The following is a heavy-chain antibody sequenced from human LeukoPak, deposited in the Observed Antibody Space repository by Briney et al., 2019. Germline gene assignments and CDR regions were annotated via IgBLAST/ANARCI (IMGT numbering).Heavy chain of an antibody. V-gene: IGHV4-34*01. CDR2: INHSGST. J-gene: IGHJ6*02. CDR1: GGSFSGYY. CDR3: ARVRGQQLVRGQDYYYYGMDV. D-gene: IGHD6-13*01. Sequence: PSETLSLTCAVYGGSFSGYYWSWIRQPPGKGLEWIGEINHSGSTNYNPSLKGRVTISVDKTKNQFSLKLSSVTAADTAVYYCARVRGQQLVRGQDYYYYGMDVWGQGTTVTVSS.